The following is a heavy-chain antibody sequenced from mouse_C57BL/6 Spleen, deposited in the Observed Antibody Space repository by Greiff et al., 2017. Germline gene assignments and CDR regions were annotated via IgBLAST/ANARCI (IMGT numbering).Heavy chain of an antibody. Sequence: VQLQQSGAELVRPGSSVKMSCKTSGYTFTSYGINWVKQRPGQGLEWIGYIYLGNGYTEYNEKFKGKATLTSDTSSSTAYMQLSSLTSEDSAIYVCARNDRDPFADWGQGTLVTVSA. CDR1: GYTFTSYG. CDR2: IYLGNGYT. V-gene: IGHV1-58*01. J-gene: IGHJ3*01. D-gene: IGHD2-3*01. CDR3: ARNDRDPFAD.